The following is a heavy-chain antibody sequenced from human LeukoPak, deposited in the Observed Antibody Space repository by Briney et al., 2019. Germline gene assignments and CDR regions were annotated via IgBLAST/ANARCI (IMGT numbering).Heavy chain of an antibody. V-gene: IGHV3-21*01. CDR3: ARDLGEYYYDSSGTDNPNFDY. J-gene: IGHJ4*02. Sequence: KPGGSLRLSCAASGFTFSSYAMSWVRQAPGKGLEWVSSISSSSSYIYYADSVKGRFTISRDNAKNSLYLQMNSLRAEDTAVYYCARDLGEYYYDSSGTDNPNFDYWGQGTLVTVSS. CDR1: GFTFSSYA. D-gene: IGHD3-22*01. CDR2: ISSSSSYI.